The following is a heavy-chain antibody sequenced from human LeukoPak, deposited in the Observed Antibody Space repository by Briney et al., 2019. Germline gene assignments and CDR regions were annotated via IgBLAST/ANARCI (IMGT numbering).Heavy chain of an antibody. J-gene: IGHJ3*02. CDR1: GYSISSGYY. Sequence: SETLSLTCTVSGYSISSGYYWGWIRQPPGKGLEWIGSIYHSGSTYYNPSLKSRVTISVDTSKNQFSLKLSSVTAADTAVYYCARGLNYYGSGTQDAFDIWGQGTMVTVSS. D-gene: IGHD3-10*01. CDR2: IYHSGST. V-gene: IGHV4-38-2*02. CDR3: ARGLNYYGSGTQDAFDI.